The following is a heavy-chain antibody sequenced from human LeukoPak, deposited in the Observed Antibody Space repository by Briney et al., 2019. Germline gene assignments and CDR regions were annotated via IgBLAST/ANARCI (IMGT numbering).Heavy chain of an antibody. CDR2: IYYSGST. CDR1: GGSISSSSYY. Sequence: KPSETLSLTCTVSGGSISSSSYYWGWIRRPPGKGLEWIGSIYYSGSTYYNPSLKSRVTISVDTSKNQFSLKLSSVTAADTAVYYCARQVVVAATSVILYWGQGTLVTVSS. D-gene: IGHD2-15*01. CDR3: ARQVVVAATSVILY. J-gene: IGHJ4*02. V-gene: IGHV4-39*01.